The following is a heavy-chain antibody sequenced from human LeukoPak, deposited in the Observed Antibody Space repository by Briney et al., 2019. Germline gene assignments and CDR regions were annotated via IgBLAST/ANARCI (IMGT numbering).Heavy chain of an antibody. CDR1: GFTFSSYA. CDR2: ISGSGSNT. Sequence: GGSLRLSCAASGFTFSSYAMSWVRQAPGKGLEWVSAISGSGSNTYYADSVKGLFTISRDNSQNTLYPQMNSLRAEDTAVYYCAKTGDYFDSSGYYRPDAFDIWGRGTMVTVSS. V-gene: IGHV3-23*01. D-gene: IGHD3-22*01. CDR3: AKTGDYFDSSGYYRPDAFDI. J-gene: IGHJ3*02.